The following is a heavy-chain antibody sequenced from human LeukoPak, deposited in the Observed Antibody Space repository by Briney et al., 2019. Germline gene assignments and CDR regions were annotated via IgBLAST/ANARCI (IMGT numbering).Heavy chain of an antibody. Sequence: SVNVACNASGGTFRSYAISWVRHAPGQGLEWMGGILPIFAPANYAQKFQGRGTITTDESTSTAYMELSSLRSEDTAVYYCARELGATGYFDYWGQGTLVTVSS. D-gene: IGHD1-26*01. CDR1: GGTFRSYA. CDR2: ILPIFAPA. CDR3: ARELGATGYFDY. J-gene: IGHJ4*02. V-gene: IGHV1-69*05.